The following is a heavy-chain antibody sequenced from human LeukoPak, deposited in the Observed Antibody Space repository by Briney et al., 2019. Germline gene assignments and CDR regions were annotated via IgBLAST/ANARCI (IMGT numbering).Heavy chain of an antibody. CDR3: ARGALWFGELRNWFDP. CDR2: TYYRGST. Sequence: SETLSLTCTVSGGSISSYYRSWIRQPPGKGLEWIGYTYYRGSTDYNPSLKSRVTISVDTSKNQFSLKLSSVTAADTAVYYCARGALWFGELRNWFDPWGQGTLVTVSS. V-gene: IGHV4-59*12. D-gene: IGHD3-10*01. CDR1: GGSISSYY. J-gene: IGHJ5*02.